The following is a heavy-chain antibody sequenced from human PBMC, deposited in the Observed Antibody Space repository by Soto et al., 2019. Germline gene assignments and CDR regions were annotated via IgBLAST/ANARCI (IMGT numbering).Heavy chain of an antibody. V-gene: IGHV3-23*01. CDR3: ARDQSRLWFDP. Sequence: GGSLRLSCAASGFTFSSYAMSWVRQAPGKGLEWVSAISGSGGNTYYADSVKGRFTISRDNSKNTLYLQMNSLRAEDTAVYYCARDQSRLWFDPWGQGTLVTVSS. D-gene: IGHD2-2*01. J-gene: IGHJ5*02. CDR1: GFTFSSYA. CDR2: ISGSGGNT.